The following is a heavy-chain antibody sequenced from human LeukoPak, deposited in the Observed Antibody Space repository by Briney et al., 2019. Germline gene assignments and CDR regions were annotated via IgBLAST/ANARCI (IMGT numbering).Heavy chain of an antibody. D-gene: IGHD5-18*01. CDR3: ARDRLRTATAHDY. CDR2: ISSSSSYI. Sequence: GGSLRLSCAASGFTFSSYSMNWVRQAPGKGLEWVSSISSSSSYIYYADSVKGRFTISRDNAKNSLYLQMNSLRAEDTAVYYCARDRLRTATAHDYWGQGTLVTVSS. J-gene: IGHJ4*02. V-gene: IGHV3-21*01. CDR1: GFTFSSYS.